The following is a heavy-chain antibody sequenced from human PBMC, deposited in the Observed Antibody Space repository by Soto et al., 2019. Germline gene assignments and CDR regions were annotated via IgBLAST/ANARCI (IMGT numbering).Heavy chain of an antibody. CDR2: INHSGST. D-gene: IGHD5-18*01. CDR1: GGSFSGYY. Sequence: QVQLQQWGAGLLKPSETLSLTCAVYGGSFSGYYWSWIRQPPGKGLEWIGEINHSGSTNYNPSLKSRVTISVDTSKNQFSLKLSSVTAADTAVYYCARGGYSYGLGGYYYYYYGMDVWGQGTTVTVSS. J-gene: IGHJ6*02. V-gene: IGHV4-34*01. CDR3: ARGGYSYGLGGYYYYYYGMDV.